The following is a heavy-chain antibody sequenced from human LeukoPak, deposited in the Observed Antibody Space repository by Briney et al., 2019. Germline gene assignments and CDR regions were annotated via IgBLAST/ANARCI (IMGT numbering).Heavy chain of an antibody. CDR2: IIPIFGTA. Sequence: SVKVSCKASGGTFSSYAISWVRQAPGQGLEWRGGIIPIFGTANYAQKFQGRVTITTDESTSTAYMELSSLRSEDTAVYYCASSPLSYYGSGSYYNVVDYWGQGTRSPSP. CDR1: GGTFSSYA. V-gene: IGHV1-69*05. D-gene: IGHD3-10*01. CDR3: ASSPLSYYGSGSYYNVVDY. J-gene: IGHJ4*02.